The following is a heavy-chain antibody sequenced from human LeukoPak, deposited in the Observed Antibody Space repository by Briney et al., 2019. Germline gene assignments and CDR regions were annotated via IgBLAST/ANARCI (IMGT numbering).Heavy chain of an antibody. J-gene: IGHJ4*02. CDR2: IYYSGST. D-gene: IGHD2-15*01. CDR1: GGSISSGGYY. Sequence: SQTLSLTCTVSGGSISSGGYYWSWIRQHPGTGLEWIGYIYYSGSTYYNPSLKSRVTISVDTSKNQFSLKLSSVTAADTAVYYCARFYCSGGACYAAFDYWGLGNLVSVSS. V-gene: IGHV4-31*03. CDR3: ARFYCSGGACYAAFDY.